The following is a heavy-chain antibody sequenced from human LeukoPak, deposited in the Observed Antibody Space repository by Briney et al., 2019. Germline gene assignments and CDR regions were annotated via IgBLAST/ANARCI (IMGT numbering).Heavy chain of an antibody. CDR3: ARGWAYYFDY. V-gene: IGHV4-31*03. J-gene: IGHJ4*02. CDR1: GGSISSGGYY. CDR2: IYYSGNT. D-gene: IGHD6-13*01. Sequence: PSETLSLTCTVSGGSISSGGYYWSWIRQHPGKGLEWIGYIYYSGNTYYNPSLKSRVTISVDTSKNQFSLKLSSVTAADTAVYYCARGWAYYFDYWGQGTLVTVSS.